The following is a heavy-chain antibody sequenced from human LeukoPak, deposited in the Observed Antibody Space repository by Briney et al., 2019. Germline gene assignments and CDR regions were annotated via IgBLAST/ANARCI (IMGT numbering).Heavy chain of an antibody. CDR2: IYTSGTT. V-gene: IGHV4-4*07. CDR3: ARFSSIAAAFDY. J-gene: IGHJ4*02. Sequence: SETLSLTCTVSGGSISTYYWSWIRQPAGKGLEWIGRIYTSGTTHYNPSLKSRVTMSVDTSKNQFSLNLSSVTAADTAVYYCARFSSIAAAFDYWGLGTLVTVSS. CDR1: GGSISTYY. D-gene: IGHD6-13*01.